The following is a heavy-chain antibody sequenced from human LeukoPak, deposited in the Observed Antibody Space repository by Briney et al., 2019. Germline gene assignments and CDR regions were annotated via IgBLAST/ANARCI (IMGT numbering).Heavy chain of an antibody. D-gene: IGHD6-13*01. J-gene: IGHJ4*02. CDR2: IYPSDSDT. Sequence: GESLKISCKCSGYSFTSYWIGWVRQMPGKCLEWMGIIYPSDSDTRYSPSFQGQVTISADKSISTAYLQWNSLKASDTAMYYCARQHSSSWYYFDYWGQGTLVTVSS. CDR3: ARQHSSSWYYFDY. CDR1: GYSFTSYW. V-gene: IGHV5-51*01.